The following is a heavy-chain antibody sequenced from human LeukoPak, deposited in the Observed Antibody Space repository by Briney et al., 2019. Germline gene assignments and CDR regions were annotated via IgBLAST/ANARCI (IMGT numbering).Heavy chain of an antibody. J-gene: IGHJ4*02. Sequence: SETLSLTCTVSGGSISFYYWSWIRQPPGKGLEWIGYIYYTGSTNYNPSLKSRVTISVDTSKNQFSLKLSSVTAADTAVYYCARHDGTTLPFDYWGQGTLVTVSS. V-gene: IGHV4-59*08. CDR2: IYYTGST. CDR1: GGSISFYY. D-gene: IGHD1-1*01. CDR3: ARHDGTTLPFDY.